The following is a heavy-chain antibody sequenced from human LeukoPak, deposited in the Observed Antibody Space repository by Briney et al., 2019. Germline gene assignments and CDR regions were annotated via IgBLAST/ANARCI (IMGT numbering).Heavy chain of an antibody. CDR3: ARDGSVTYHTAFDY. Sequence: PGGSLRLSCSVSGFTFSNYWMTWVRQAPGRVLECLAIINEDGSEKHHVDSVKGRFTISRDNAKNLLFLEMNSLRDEDTAVYYCARDGSVTYHTAFDYWGQGTLVSVS. CDR2: INEDGSEK. D-gene: IGHD6-19*01. V-gene: IGHV3-7*01. CDR1: GFTFSNYW. J-gene: IGHJ4*02.